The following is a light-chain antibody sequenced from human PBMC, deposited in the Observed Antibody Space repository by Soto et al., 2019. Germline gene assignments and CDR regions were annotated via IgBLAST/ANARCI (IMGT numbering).Light chain of an antibody. Sequence: ETVLTQSPGTLSLSPGERATLSCRASQSVSSSSLAWYQQRPGQAPRLLIYGTSSRATGIPDRFSGSGSGTDFTLTISRLEPEDFAVYYCQQYGSSPTFGQGTRLEIK. J-gene: IGKJ5*01. CDR2: GTS. CDR3: QQYGSSPT. V-gene: IGKV3-20*01. CDR1: QSVSSSS.